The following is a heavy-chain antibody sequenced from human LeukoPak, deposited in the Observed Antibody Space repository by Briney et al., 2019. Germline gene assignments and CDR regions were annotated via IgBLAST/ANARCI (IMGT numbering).Heavy chain of an antibody. CDR3: ATERVDTAIMHHEFDY. D-gene: IGHD5-18*01. V-gene: IGHV1-69*04. Sequence: ASVKVSCKASGGTFSSYAITWVRQAPGQGLEWMGRIIPILDIANYAQNFQGRVTITAAKSTSTAHMELSSLISEDTAVHYCATERVDTAIMHHEFDYWGQGTLVTVSS. CDR2: IIPILDIA. CDR1: GGTFSSYA. J-gene: IGHJ4*02.